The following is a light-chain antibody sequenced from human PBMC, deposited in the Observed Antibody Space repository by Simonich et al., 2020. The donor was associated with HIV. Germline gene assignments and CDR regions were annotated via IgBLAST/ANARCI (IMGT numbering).Light chain of an antibody. Sequence: EIVMTQSPATLSVSPGERATLSCRASHSVSSDLAWYQQKLGQAPRLLSYGASTRATGIPARFSGSGSGTEFTLTISSMQSEDFALYYCQQYNNWPRTFGQGTKVEIK. V-gene: IGKV3-15*01. CDR2: GAS. CDR3: QQYNNWPRT. J-gene: IGKJ1*01. CDR1: HSVSSD.